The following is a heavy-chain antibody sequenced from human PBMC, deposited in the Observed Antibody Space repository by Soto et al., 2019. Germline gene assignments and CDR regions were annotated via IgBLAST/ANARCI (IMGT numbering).Heavy chain of an antibody. D-gene: IGHD3-10*01. J-gene: IGHJ6*02. CDR1: GGSISSGGYY. CDR2: IYYSGST. Sequence: ASETLSLTCTVSGGSISSGGYYWSWIRQHPGKGLEWIGYIYYSGSTYYNPSLKSRVTISVDTSKNQFSLKLSSVTAADTAVYYCAGSITMVRGVIITGLWYGMDVWGQGTTVTVSS. V-gene: IGHV4-31*03. CDR3: AGSITMVRGVIITGLWYGMDV.